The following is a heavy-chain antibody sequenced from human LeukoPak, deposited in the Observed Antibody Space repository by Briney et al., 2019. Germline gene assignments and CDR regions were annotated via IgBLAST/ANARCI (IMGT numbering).Heavy chain of an antibody. CDR2: ISWNSGSI. D-gene: IGHD5-18*01. CDR3: AKDRFSDQVGDVDTAMVSPFDY. J-gene: IGHJ4*02. V-gene: IGHV3-9*01. CDR1: GFTFDDYA. Sequence: GGSLRLSCAASGFTFDDYAMHWVRQAPGKGLEWVSGISWNSGSIGYADSVKGRFTISRDNAKNSLYLQMNSLGAEDTALYYCAKDRFSDQVGDVDTAMVSPFDYWGQGTLVTVSS.